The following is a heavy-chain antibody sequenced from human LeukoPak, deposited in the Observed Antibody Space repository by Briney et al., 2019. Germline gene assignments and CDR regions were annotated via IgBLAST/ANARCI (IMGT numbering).Heavy chain of an antibody. CDR1: GGTFSSYA. CDR2: IIPIFGTA. D-gene: IGHD2-2*01. J-gene: IGHJ5*02. V-gene: IGHV1-69*13. CDR3: ARDRVSCSSTSCCGPFDP. Sequence: PSVKVSCKASGGTFSSYAISWVRQAPGQGLEWMGGIIPIFGTANYAQKFQGRVTITADESTSTAYMELSSLRSEDTAVYYCARDRVSCSSTSCCGPFDPWGQGTLVTVSS.